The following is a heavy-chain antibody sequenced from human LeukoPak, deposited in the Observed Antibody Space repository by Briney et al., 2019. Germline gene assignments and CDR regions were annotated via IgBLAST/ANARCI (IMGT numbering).Heavy chain of an antibody. V-gene: IGHV1-2*02. J-gene: IGHJ6*03. CDR3: ARGYGRTPHYYYMDV. CDR1: GYTFTGYY. Sequence: ASVKVSCKASGYTFTGYYMHWVRQAPGQGLEWMGWINPNSGGTNYAQKFQGRVTMTRDMSTSTVYMELSSLRSEDTAVYYCARGYGRTPHYYYMDVWGKGTTVTVSS. D-gene: IGHD4-17*01. CDR2: INPNSGGT.